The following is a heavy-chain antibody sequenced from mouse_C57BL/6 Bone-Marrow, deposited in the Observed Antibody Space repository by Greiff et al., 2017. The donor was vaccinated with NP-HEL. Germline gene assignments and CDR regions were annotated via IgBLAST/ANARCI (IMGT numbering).Heavy chain of an antibody. CDR3: ARRYYGSSLDY. V-gene: IGHV7-3*01. CDR2: IRNKANGYTT. Sequence: EVMLVESGGGLVQPGGSLSLSCAASGFTFTDYYMSWVRQPPGKALEWLGFIRNKANGYTTEYSASVKGRFTISRDNSQSILYLQMNALRAEDSATYYCARRYYGSSLDYWGQGTTLTVSS. D-gene: IGHD1-1*01. J-gene: IGHJ2*01. CDR1: GFTFTDYY.